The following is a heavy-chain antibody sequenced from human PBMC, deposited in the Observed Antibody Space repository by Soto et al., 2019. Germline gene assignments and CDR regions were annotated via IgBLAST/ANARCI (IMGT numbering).Heavy chain of an antibody. CDR1: GFSIRTRGVG. CDR3: VHTYSINWRNFDY. V-gene: IGHV2-5*02. J-gene: IGHJ4*02. CDR2: IYWDADK. Sequence: QITLKESGPTLVKPTQTLTLTCTFSGFSIRTRGVGVGWIRQPPGKALAWLALIYWDADKLYSPSLKTRLTITKDTSNNQVVLAMTNMDTVDTSTYYCVHTYSINWRNFDYGAQGTLVTVSS. D-gene: IGHD1-20*01.